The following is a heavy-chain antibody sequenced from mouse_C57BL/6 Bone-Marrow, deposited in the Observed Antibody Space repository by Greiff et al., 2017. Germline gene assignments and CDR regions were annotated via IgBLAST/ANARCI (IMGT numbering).Heavy chain of an antibody. CDR1: GYTFTSYW. CDR2: INPSSGYT. Sequence: VQLQQSGAELAKPGASVKLSCKASGYTFTSYWMHWVQQRPGQGLEWIGYINPSSGYTKYNQKFKGKATLTADKSSSTAYMQLSSLTYEDSAVYYCARALCGLDYWGQGTTLTVSS. V-gene: IGHV1-7*01. J-gene: IGHJ2*01. CDR3: ARALCGLDY.